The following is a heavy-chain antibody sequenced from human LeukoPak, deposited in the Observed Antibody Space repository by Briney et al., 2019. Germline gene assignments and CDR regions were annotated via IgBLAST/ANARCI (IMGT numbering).Heavy chain of an antibody. CDR2: ISDSGANK. J-gene: IGHJ6*02. D-gene: IGHD1-26*01. CDR3: AKDVRVGGGGMDV. V-gene: IGHV3-23*01. Sequence: GGSLRLSCAASGFTFSIYAMNWVRQAPGKGLEWVSLISDSGANKHYAASVKGRFTISRDNSKDTLSLQMNSLRPEDTAVYYCAKDVRVGGGGMDVWGQGTPVTVSS. CDR1: GFTFSIYA.